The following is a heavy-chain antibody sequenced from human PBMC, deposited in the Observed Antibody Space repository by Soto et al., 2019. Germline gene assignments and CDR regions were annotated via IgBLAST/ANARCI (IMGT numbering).Heavy chain of an antibody. J-gene: IGHJ4*02. Sequence: LRLSCAASGFTSSSYGMHWVRQAPGKGLEWVAVISYDGSNKYYADSVKGRFTISRDNSKNTLYLQMNSLRAEDTAVYYCAKDLAGSGLDYWGQGTLVTVSS. V-gene: IGHV3-30*18. CDR2: ISYDGSNK. D-gene: IGHD2-15*01. CDR1: GFTSSSYG. CDR3: AKDLAGSGLDY.